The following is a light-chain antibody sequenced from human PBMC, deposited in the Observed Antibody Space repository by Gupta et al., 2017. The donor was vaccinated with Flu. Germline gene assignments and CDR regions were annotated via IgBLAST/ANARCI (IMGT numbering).Light chain of an antibody. CDR3: QQDENWHPGYT. J-gene: IGKJ2*01. V-gene: IGKV3D-15*01. CDR2: GAS. Sequence: EVVMTQSPATLSVSPGDTVTLSCRASQSIRSDLVWYQQKPGQPPRLLIYGASSRAAGIPGRFSGSGADTEFTLTISSLQSEDSAVYYCQQDENWHPGYTFGQGTKLEIK. CDR1: QSIRSD.